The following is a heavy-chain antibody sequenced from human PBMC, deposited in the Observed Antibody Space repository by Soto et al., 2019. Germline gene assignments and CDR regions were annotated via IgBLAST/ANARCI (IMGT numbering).Heavy chain of an antibody. CDR3: ARIGRGRSYYYFDY. V-gene: IGHV4-61*01. Sequence: SETLSLTCTVSGGSVSSGSYYWSWIRQPPGKGLEWIGYIYYSGSTNYNPSLKSRVTISVDTSKNQFSLKLSSVTAADTAVYYCARIGRGRSYYYFDYWGQEPWSPSPQ. D-gene: IGHD1-26*01. CDR1: GGSVSSGSYY. CDR2: IYYSGST. J-gene: IGHJ4*01.